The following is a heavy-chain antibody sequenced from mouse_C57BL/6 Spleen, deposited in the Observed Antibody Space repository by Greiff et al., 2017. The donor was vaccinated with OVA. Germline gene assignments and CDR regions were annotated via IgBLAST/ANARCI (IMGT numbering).Heavy chain of an antibody. J-gene: IGHJ3*01. CDR3: TREGAYGSSFAY. Sequence: VKLQESGAELVRPGASVTLSCKASGYTFTDYEMHWVKQTPVHGLEWIGAIDPETGGTAYNQKFKGKAILTADKSSSTAYMELRSLSSEDSAVYYCTREGAYGSSFAYWGQGTLVTVSA. D-gene: IGHD1-1*01. CDR2: IDPETGGT. CDR1: GYTFTDYE. V-gene: IGHV1-15*01.